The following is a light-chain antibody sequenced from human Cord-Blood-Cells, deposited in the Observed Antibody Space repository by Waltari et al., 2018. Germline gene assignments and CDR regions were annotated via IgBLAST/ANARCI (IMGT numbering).Light chain of an antibody. V-gene: IGLV2-14*01. J-gene: IGLJ3*02. Sequence: QSALTQPASVSGSPGQSITISCPGTSSDVGGYNYVSWYQQHPGKAPKLMIYDVSNRPSGVSNGFSGSKSGNTASLTISGLQAEDEADYYCSSYTSSSTWVFGGGTKLTVL. CDR2: DVS. CDR3: SSYTSSSTWV. CDR1: SSDVGGYNY.